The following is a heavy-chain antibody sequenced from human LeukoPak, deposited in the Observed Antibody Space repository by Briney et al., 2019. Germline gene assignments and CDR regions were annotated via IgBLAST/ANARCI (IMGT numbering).Heavy chain of an antibody. Sequence: GGSLRLSCAASGFTFSSYSTNWVRQAPGKGLEWVSSISSSSSYIYYADSVKGRFTISRDNAKNSLYLQMISLRAEDTAVYYCARDDAVVVPAALITGGFDYWGQGTLVTVSS. D-gene: IGHD2-2*01. V-gene: IGHV3-21*01. CDR3: ARDDAVVVPAALITGGFDY. CDR2: ISSSSSYI. J-gene: IGHJ4*02. CDR1: GFTFSSYS.